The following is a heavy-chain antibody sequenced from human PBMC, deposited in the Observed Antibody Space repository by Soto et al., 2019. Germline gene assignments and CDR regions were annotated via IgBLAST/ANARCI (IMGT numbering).Heavy chain of an antibody. Sequence: PGGSLRLSCAASGFTFDDYAMHWVRQAPGKGLEWVSGISWNSGSIGYADSVKGRFTISRDNAKNSLYLQMNSLRAEDTALYYCAKVPLSGSSSYYFDYWGQGTLVTVSS. CDR2: ISWNSGSI. CDR3: AKVPLSGSSSYYFDY. V-gene: IGHV3-9*01. D-gene: IGHD3-10*01. CDR1: GFTFDDYA. J-gene: IGHJ4*02.